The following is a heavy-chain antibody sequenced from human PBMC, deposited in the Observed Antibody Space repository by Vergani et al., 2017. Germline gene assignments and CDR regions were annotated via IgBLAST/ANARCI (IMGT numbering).Heavy chain of an antibody. D-gene: IGHD3/OR15-3a*01. J-gene: IGHJ4*02. CDR2: ISSSSSYT. CDR3: AREDLTQDWVDY. CDR1: GFTFSDYY. Sequence: QVQLVESGGGLVKPGGSLRLSCAASGFTFSDYYMSWIRQAPGKGLEWVSYISSSSSYTNYADSVKGRFTISRDNAKNSLYLQMNSLRAEDTAVYYCAREDLTQDWVDYWGQGTLVTVSS. V-gene: IGHV3-11*06.